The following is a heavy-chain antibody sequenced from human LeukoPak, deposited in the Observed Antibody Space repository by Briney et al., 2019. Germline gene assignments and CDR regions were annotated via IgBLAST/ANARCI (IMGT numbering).Heavy chain of an antibody. Sequence: PGGSLRLSCAASGFTVSSNYMSWVRQAPGKGLEWVSVIYSGGSTYYADSVKGRFTISRDNSKNTLYLQMNSLRAEDTAVYYCARAPGIVGAKRRGAFDYWGQGTLVTVSS. CDR2: IYSGGST. CDR3: ARAPGIVGAKRRGAFDY. V-gene: IGHV3-53*01. CDR1: GFTVSSNY. D-gene: IGHD1-26*01. J-gene: IGHJ4*02.